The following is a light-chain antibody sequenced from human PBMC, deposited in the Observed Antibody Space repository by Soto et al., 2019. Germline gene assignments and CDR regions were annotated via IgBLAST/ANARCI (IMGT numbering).Light chain of an antibody. V-gene: IGKV1-5*01. CDR2: GVS. Sequence: DLQVAQSPSTLSASVGDRVTIACRTSRRISDWVAWYQQKPGKVPKLLIYGVSTLEAGVTSRFSGSGSGTEFTLTISSLLPDDFATYYCQQYASYPFTFGPGTKVDVK. CDR3: QQYASYPFT. J-gene: IGKJ3*01. CDR1: RRISDW.